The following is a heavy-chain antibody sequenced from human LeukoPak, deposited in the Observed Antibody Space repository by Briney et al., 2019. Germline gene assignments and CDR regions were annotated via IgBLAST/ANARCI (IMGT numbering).Heavy chain of an antibody. D-gene: IGHD2-21*01. CDR3: AREQTACGGDCYDY. CDR1: GFSFNTYT. J-gene: IGHJ4*02. CDR2: ISGSGDSI. V-gene: IGHV3-48*04. Sequence: GGSLRLSCAASGFSFNTYTMNWVRQAPGMGLEWVSYISGSGDSIHYADSVKGRFTISRDNAESSLYLQMNSLRAEDTALYYCAREQTACGGDCYDYWGQGILVTVSS.